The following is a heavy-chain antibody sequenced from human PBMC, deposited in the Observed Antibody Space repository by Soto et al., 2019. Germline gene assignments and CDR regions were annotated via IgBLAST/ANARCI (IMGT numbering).Heavy chain of an antibody. CDR3: AKGEALAVAGTTKP. V-gene: IGHV3-23*01. Sequence: EVQLLESGGGLVQPGGSLRLSCAASGFTFSSYAMIWVRQAPGKGLEWVSAISGSGGSTYYADSVKGRFTISRDNSKNTLYLQMNSLRAEDTAVYYCAKGEALAVAGTTKPWGQGTLVTVSS. CDR1: GFTFSSYA. CDR2: ISGSGGST. D-gene: IGHD6-19*01. J-gene: IGHJ5*02.